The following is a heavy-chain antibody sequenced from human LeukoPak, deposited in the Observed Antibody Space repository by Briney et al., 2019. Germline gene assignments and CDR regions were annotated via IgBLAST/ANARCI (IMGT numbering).Heavy chain of an antibody. CDR1: GGSFSSGDYY. Sequence: PSETLSLTCTVSGGSFSSGDYYWSWIRQHPGKGLDWIGYIYYSGSTNYNPSLKSRVTISVDTSKNQFSLKLSSVTAADTAVYYCARQIMDIWDDYVWGSFDYWGQGTLVTVSS. V-gene: IGHV4-61*08. D-gene: IGHD3-16*01. CDR3: ARQIMDIWDDYVWGSFDY. J-gene: IGHJ4*02. CDR2: IYYSGST.